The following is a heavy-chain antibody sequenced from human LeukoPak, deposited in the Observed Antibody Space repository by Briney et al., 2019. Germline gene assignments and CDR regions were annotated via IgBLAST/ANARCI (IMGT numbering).Heavy chain of an antibody. Sequence: ASVKVSCKASGYTFTSYGISWVRQAPGQGLEWMGWISAYNGNTNYAQKLQGRVTMTTDTSTSTAYMELRSLRSDDTAVYYCARGAPYYYGSGSSAGRLDYWGQGTLVTVSS. CDR2: ISAYNGNT. V-gene: IGHV1-18*01. D-gene: IGHD3-10*01. CDR3: ARGAPYYYGSGSSAGRLDY. J-gene: IGHJ4*02. CDR1: GYTFTSYG.